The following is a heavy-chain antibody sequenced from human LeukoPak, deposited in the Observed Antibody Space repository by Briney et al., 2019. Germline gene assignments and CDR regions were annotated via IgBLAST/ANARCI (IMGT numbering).Heavy chain of an antibody. CDR2: ISGSSSYI. V-gene: IGHV3-21*01. CDR1: GFTFSSYS. CDR3: AREGRGQYQLLSSYWYFDL. D-gene: IGHD2-2*01. Sequence: GGSLRLSCAASGFTFSSYSMNWVRQAPGKGLEWVSSISGSSSYIYYADSVKGRFTISRDNAKNSLYLQMNSLRAEDTAVYYCAREGRGQYQLLSSYWYFDLWGCGTLVTVSS. J-gene: IGHJ2*01.